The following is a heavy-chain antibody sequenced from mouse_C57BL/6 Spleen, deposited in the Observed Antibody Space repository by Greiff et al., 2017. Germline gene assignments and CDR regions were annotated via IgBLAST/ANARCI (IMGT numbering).Heavy chain of an antibody. CDR3: ARGGSSTLVFDY. CDR2: INPSTGGT. J-gene: IGHJ2*01. V-gene: IGHV1-42*01. Sequence: EVQLQQSGPELVKPGASVKISCKASGYSFTGYYLNWVKQSPEKSLEWIGEINPSTGGTTYNQKFKAKATLTVDKSSSTAYMQLKSLTSEDSAVYDCARGGSSTLVFDYWGQGTTLTVSS. D-gene: IGHD1-1*01. CDR1: GYSFTGYY.